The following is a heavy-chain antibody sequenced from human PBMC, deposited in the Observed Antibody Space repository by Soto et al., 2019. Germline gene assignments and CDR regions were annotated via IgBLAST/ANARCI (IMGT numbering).Heavy chain of an antibody. Sequence: GGSLRLSCAASGFTFSSYGMHWVRQAPGKGLEWVAVIWYDGSNKYYADSVKGRFTISRDNSKNTLYLQMNSLRAEDTAVYYCARDRITMVRGVIITDYYYMDVWGKGTTVTVSS. CDR2: IWYDGSNK. CDR3: ARDRITMVRGVIITDYYYMDV. J-gene: IGHJ6*03. D-gene: IGHD3-10*01. CDR1: GFTFSSYG. V-gene: IGHV3-33*01.